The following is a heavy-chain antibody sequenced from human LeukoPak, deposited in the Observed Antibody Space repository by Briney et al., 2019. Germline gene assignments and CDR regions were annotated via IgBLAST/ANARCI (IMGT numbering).Heavy chain of an antibody. V-gene: IGHV3-30*03. Sequence: GGSLRLSCAASGFTFSDYGMHWVRQAPGKGLEWVAVISYDGSNKYSADSVKGRFTISRDNSKNTLYLQMNSLRAEDTAVYYCARDEDYGDYVLSYWGQGTLVTVSS. D-gene: IGHD4-17*01. J-gene: IGHJ4*02. CDR2: ISYDGSNK. CDR3: ARDEDYGDYVLSY. CDR1: GFTFSDYG.